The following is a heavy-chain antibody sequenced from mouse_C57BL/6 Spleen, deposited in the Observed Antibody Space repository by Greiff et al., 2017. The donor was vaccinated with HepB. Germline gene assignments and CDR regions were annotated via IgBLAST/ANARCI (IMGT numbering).Heavy chain of an antibody. V-gene: IGHV14-4*01. CDR1: GFNIKDDY. Sequence: EVKLVESGAELVRPGASVKLSCTASGFNIKDDYMHWVKQRPEQGLEWIGWIDPENGDTEYASKFQGKATITADTYSNTAYLQLSSLTSEDTAVYYCTRYGSSYGYWGQGTLVTVSA. CDR2: IDPENGDT. D-gene: IGHD1-1*01. CDR3: TRYGSSYGY. J-gene: IGHJ3*01.